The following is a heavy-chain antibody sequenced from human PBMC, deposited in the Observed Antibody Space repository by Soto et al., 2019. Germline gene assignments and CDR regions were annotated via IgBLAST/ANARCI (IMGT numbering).Heavy chain of an antibody. CDR1: GYTFTGYY. D-gene: IGHD1-26*01. CDR3: ARAIVGATLPDLDWFDP. Sequence: AASVKVSCKASGYTFTGYYMHWVRQAPGQGLEWMGWINPNSGGTNYAQKFQGRVTMTRDTSISTAYMELSRLRSDDTAVYYCARAIVGATLPDLDWFDPWGQGTLVTVSS. J-gene: IGHJ5*02. V-gene: IGHV1-2*02. CDR2: INPNSGGT.